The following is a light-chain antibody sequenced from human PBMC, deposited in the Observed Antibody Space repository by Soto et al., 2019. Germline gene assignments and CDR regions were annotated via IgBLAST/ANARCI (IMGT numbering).Light chain of an antibody. Sequence: DIQMTQSPSSLSASVGDRVTITCRASQSIRNDLGWYQQKSGKGPRRLIYAASTLQTGVPSRFSGSGSGREFTLTISGLQPEDFATYYCLHQNSYLVLSFGGGTKVE. CDR1: QSIRND. CDR3: LHQNSYLVLS. V-gene: IGKV1-17*01. J-gene: IGKJ4*01. CDR2: AAS.